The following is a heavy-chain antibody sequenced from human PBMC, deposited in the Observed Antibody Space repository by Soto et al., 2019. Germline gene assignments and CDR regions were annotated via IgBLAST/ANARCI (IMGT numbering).Heavy chain of an antibody. J-gene: IGHJ6*02. V-gene: IGHV3-30*18. CDR3: AKDIVVVPAALTVYYYYGMDV. D-gene: IGHD2-2*01. Sequence: GGSLRLSCAASGFTFSSYGMHWVRQAPGKGLEWVAVISYDGSNKYYADSVKGRFTISRDNSKNTLYLQMNSLRAEDTAVYYCAKDIVVVPAALTVYYYYGMDVWGQGTTVTVSS. CDR1: GFTFSSYG. CDR2: ISYDGSNK.